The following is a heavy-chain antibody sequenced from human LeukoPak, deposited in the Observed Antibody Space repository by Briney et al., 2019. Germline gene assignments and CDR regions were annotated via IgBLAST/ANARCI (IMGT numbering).Heavy chain of an antibody. D-gene: IGHD2-15*01. CDR2: IQYDGSTT. J-gene: IGHJ3*02. CDR3: ARALVAGVTLNALDI. CDR1: GFIFSSYW. Sequence: GGSLRLSCAASGFIFSSYWMHWVRQVPGKGLGWVARIQYDGSTTNYADSVKGRFTISRDNAKKTLYVQMNSLRAEDTAVYYCARALVAGVTLNALDIWGQGTMVTVSS. V-gene: IGHV3-74*01.